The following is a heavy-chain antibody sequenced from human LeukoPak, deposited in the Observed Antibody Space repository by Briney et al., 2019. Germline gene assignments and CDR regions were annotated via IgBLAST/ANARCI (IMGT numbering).Heavy chain of an antibody. CDR1: GYIFTDYY. V-gene: IGHV1-2*02. J-gene: IGHJ1*01. D-gene: IGHD3-3*01. CDR2: INPNSGGT. CDR3: ARGDFWSGDLIQH. Sequence: GASVKVSCKASGYIFTDYYMHWVRQAPGQGLEWMGWINPNSGGTNYAQKFQGRVTMTRDTSISTAYMELSRLRSDDTAVYYCARGDFWSGDLIQHWGQGTLVTVSS.